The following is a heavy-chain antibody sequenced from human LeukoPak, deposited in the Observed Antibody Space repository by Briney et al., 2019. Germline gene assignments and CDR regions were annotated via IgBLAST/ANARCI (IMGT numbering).Heavy chain of an antibody. J-gene: IGHJ5*02. CDR2: IYYSGST. Sequence: SETLSLTCTVSGGSISSYYWSWIRQPPGKGLEWIGYIYYSGSTNYNPSLKSRVTISVDTSKNQFSLKLSSVTAADTAVYYCARVGTHYYYGSGSAWFDPWGQGTLVTVSS. CDR1: GGSISSYY. CDR3: ARVGTHYYYGSGSAWFDP. V-gene: IGHV4-59*01. D-gene: IGHD3-10*01.